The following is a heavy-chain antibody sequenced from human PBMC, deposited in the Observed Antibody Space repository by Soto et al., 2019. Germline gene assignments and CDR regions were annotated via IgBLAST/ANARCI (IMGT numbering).Heavy chain of an antibody. CDR3: ASHETGWYFDS. CDR2: IYYSGST. Sequence: SETLSLTCTVSRGSISSGTNYWARIRQPPGKGLEWIANIYYSGSTFYNSSLKSPVTISLDTSKNQFSLKLRSVTAADPAAYYCASHETGWYFDSWGQGTLVTVSS. CDR1: RGSISSGTNY. V-gene: IGHV4-39*01. J-gene: IGHJ4*01.